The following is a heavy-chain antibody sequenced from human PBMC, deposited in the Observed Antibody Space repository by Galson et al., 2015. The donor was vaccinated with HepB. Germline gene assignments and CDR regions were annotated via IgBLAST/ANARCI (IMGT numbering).Heavy chain of an antibody. CDR2: IKEDGSEK. D-gene: IGHD3-10*01. CDR3: VRDGGWGTFNY. V-gene: IGHV3-7*01. J-gene: IGHJ4*02. CDR1: GFTFSSYW. Sequence: SLRLSCAASGFTFSSYWMSWVRQAPGKGLEWVAKIKEDGSEKYYVDSVKGRFTISRDNAKNSLYLQMNSLRAEDTAVYYCVRDGGWGTFNYWGQGTLVTVSS.